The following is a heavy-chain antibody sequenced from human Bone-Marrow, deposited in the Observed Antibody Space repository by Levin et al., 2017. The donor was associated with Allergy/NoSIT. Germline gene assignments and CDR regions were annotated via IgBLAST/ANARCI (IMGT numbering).Heavy chain of an antibody. CDR1: GFAVETVA. D-gene: IGHD6-19*01. CDR2: ITNNNGKT. CDR3: AKDHPSSGWPAFEF. V-gene: IGHV3-23*01. J-gene: IGHJ4*02. Sequence: GGSLRLSCAVSGFAVETVAMSWVRQAPGKGLEWLSAITNNNGKTYYGDFVKGRFTISRDTSENTVSLQMDNLRVDDTAIYFCAKDHPSSGWPAFEFWGQGTLVTVSS.